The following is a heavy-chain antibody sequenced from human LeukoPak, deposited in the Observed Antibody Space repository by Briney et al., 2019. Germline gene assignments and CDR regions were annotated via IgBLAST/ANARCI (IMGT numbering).Heavy chain of an antibody. Sequence: ASVKVSCKASGYTFTSYYTHWVRQAPGQGLEWMGIINPSGGSTSYAQKFQGRVTMTRDTSTSTVYMELSSLRSEDTAVYYCARAPSPRSGGTLIYGMDVRGKGTTVTVSS. CDR2: INPSGGST. CDR1: GYTFTSYY. V-gene: IGHV1-46*01. D-gene: IGHD2-15*01. J-gene: IGHJ6*04. CDR3: ARAPSPRSGGTLIYGMDV.